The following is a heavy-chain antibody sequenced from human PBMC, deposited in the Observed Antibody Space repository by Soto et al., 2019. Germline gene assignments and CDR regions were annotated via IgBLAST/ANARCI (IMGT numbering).Heavy chain of an antibody. Sequence: PSETLSLTCAVYGGSFSGYYWSWIRQPRGKGLEWIGEINHSGSTNYNPSLKSRVTISVDTSKNQFSLKLSSVTAADTAVYYCARSHLMVRGVITRKNWFDPWGQGTLVTSPQ. D-gene: IGHD3-10*01. J-gene: IGHJ5*02. CDR1: GGSFSGYY. CDR3: ARSHLMVRGVITRKNWFDP. V-gene: IGHV4-34*01. CDR2: INHSGST.